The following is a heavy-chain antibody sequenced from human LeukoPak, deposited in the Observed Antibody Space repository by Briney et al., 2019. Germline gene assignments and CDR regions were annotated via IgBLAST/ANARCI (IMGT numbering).Heavy chain of an antibody. CDR1: GYXFTDYY. Sequence: ASVKVSCKASGYXFTDYYIHWVRQAPGQGLEWMGWINPDSGVTNYPQKFQGRVTMTRDTSSSTAYMELIRLRSDDTAVYYCARDGTFDIWGQGTMVTASS. J-gene: IGHJ3*02. CDR3: ARDGTFDI. CDR2: INPDSGVT. D-gene: IGHD2-15*01. V-gene: IGHV1-2*02.